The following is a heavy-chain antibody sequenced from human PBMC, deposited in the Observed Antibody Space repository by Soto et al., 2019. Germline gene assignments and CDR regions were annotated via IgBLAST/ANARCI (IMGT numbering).Heavy chain of an antibody. J-gene: IGHJ3*02. CDR1: GFTFSDHY. CDR3: ARAPGFTGAFDI. D-gene: IGHD2-15*01. CDR2: TRNKANSYTT. Sequence: EVQLVESGGGLVQPGGSLRLSCAASGFTFSDHYMDWVRQAPGKGLEWVGRTRNKANSYTTEYAASVKGRFTISRDNSKNTLYLQMNSLRAEDTAVYYCARAPGFTGAFDIWGQGTMVTVSS. V-gene: IGHV3-72*01.